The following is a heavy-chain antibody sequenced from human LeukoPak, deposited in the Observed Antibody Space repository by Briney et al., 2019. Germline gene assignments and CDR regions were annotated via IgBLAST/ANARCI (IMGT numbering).Heavy chain of an antibody. CDR1: GYTFTSYY. CDR3: ARDGGNSGSWFDP. CDR2: INPSGGST. D-gene: IGHD4-23*01. Sequence: ASVKVSCKASGYTFTSYYMHWVRQAPGRGLEWMGIINPSGGSTSYAQKFQGRVTMTRDTSTSTVCMELSSLRSEDTAVYYCARDGGNSGSWFDPWGQGTLVTVSS. J-gene: IGHJ5*02. V-gene: IGHV1-46*01.